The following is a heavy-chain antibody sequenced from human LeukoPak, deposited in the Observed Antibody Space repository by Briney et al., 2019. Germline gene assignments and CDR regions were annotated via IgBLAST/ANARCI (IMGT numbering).Heavy chain of an antibody. CDR2: IIPIFGTA. D-gene: IGHD6-25*01. V-gene: IGHV1-69*05. CDR1: GGTFSNYA. CDR3: VRRQALRGRHRAFDP. Sequence: GASVKVSCKASGGTFSNYAISWVRQAPGRGLEWLGGIIPIFGTAKYAQKFQGRVTITTDDSTTTAYMELISLRSEDTAVYYCVRRQALRGRHRAFDPWGQGTLVTVTS. J-gene: IGHJ5*02.